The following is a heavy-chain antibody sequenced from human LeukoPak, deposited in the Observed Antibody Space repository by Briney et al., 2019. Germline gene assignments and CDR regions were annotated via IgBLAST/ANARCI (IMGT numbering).Heavy chain of an antibody. J-gene: IGHJ4*02. Sequence: PGGSLRLFCAASGFTFSDAWMSWVRQAPGKGLEWVGRVKSKIDGGAADLAAPVKDRFTVSRDDSKNTLYLQMNSLRPEDTAVYYCARGRNLVAISGYFDYWGQGTLVTVSS. CDR2: VKSKIDGGAA. V-gene: IGHV3-15*01. D-gene: IGHD3-22*01. CDR3: ARGRNLVAISGYFDY. CDR1: GFTFSDAW.